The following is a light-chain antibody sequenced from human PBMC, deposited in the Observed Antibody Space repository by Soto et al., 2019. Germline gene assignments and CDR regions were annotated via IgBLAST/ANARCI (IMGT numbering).Light chain of an antibody. Sequence: QSALTQPHSASGSPGQSVTISCSGTSSDVGGYNYVSWYQQHPGKAPKLMIYEISKRPSGVPDRFSGSKSGNTASLTVSGLQAEDEADYYCYSYAGRTVVFGGGTKVTVL. J-gene: IGLJ2*01. CDR2: EIS. V-gene: IGLV2-8*01. CDR1: SSDVGGYNY. CDR3: YSYAGRTVV.